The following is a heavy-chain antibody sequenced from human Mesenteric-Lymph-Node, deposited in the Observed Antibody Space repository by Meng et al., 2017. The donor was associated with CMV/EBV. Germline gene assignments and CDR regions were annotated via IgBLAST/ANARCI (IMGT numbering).Heavy chain of an antibody. CDR3: ARRGSGGRAMDV. Sequence: GGSLRLSCAASGFTFSSYAMSWVRQAPGKGLEWVSIIYSGGSSTYYADSVKGRFTISRDNSKNTLYLQMNSLRAEDTAVYYCARRGSGGRAMDVWGQGTTVTVS. V-gene: IGHV3-23*03. J-gene: IGHJ6*02. CDR1: GFTFSSYA. CDR2: IYSGGSST. D-gene: IGHD2-15*01.